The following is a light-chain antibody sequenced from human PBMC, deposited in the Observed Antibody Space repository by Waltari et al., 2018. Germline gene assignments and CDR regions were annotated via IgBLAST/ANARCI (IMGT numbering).Light chain of an antibody. Sequence: SYELTQPPSVPVSPGQTARITCSGDALPNQYAFWYQQKSGQAPVVIIYKDTERPSGIPERFSGSTSGTIITLTISGVQAEDEADYYCQSADSSSKFQVFGGGTKLTVL. V-gene: IGLV3-25*03. J-gene: IGLJ2*01. CDR1: ALPNQY. CDR2: KDT. CDR3: QSADSSSKFQV.